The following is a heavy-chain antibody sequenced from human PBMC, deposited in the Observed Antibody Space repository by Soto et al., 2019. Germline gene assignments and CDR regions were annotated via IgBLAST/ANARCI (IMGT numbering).Heavy chain of an antibody. CDR2: IKFDGSEK. Sequence: PGGSLRLSCEASGFTFSDYWMIWVGQAPGKGPEWVANIKFDGSEKQYVDSVRGRFTISRDNSRNSLFLQMNSLRAGDTAVYYCVKDGGYCSSSTCYSPRNHYFDSWGQGTLVTVSS. CDR1: GFTFSDYW. CDR3: VKDGGYCSSSTCYSPRNHYFDS. D-gene: IGHD2-2*01. J-gene: IGHJ4*02. V-gene: IGHV3-7*03.